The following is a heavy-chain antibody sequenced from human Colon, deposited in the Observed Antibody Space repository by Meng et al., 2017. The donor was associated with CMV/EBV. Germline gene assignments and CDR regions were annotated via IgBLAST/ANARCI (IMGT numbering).Heavy chain of an antibody. CDR3: ARDTPHNAFEP. CDR1: GFTFSSYS. D-gene: IGHD2-15*01. Sequence: GESLKISCAASGFTFSSYSMNWVRQPPGGGLVWLSRIDNEGSGAIYADSVRGRFTVSRDNARNTVYLQMNNLRDEDTAVYYCARDTPHNAFEPWGHGTLVTVSS. V-gene: IGHV3-74*01. J-gene: IGHJ5*02. CDR2: IDNEGSGA.